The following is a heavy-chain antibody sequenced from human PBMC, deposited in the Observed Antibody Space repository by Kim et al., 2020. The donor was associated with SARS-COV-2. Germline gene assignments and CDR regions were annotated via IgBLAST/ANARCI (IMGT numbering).Heavy chain of an antibody. J-gene: IGHJ4*02. D-gene: IGHD6-13*01. CDR1: DYTFTSYG. CDR3: ARDFPYSSSWYVPDY. CDR2: ISTYNGNT. Sequence: ASVKVSCKASDYTFTSYGISWVRQAPGQGLEWIGWISTYNGNTNYAQKLQGRVTMTTDTSTSTAYMELRSLRSDDTAVYYCARDFPYSSSWYVPDYWGQGTLVTVSS. V-gene: IGHV1-18*04.